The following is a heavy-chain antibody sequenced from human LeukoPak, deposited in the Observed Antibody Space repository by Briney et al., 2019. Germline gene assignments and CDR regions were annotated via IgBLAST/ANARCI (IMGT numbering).Heavy chain of an antibody. CDR2: ISSSSSYI. D-gene: IGHD3-3*01. V-gene: IGHV3-21*04. Sequence: GGSLRLSCAASGFTFSSYSMNWVRQAPGKGLEWVSSISSSSSYIYYADSVKGRFTISRDNAKNSLYLQMNSLRAEDTAVYYCAKYRYYDFWSGYHYFDYWGQGTLVTVSS. CDR1: GFTFSSYS. J-gene: IGHJ4*02. CDR3: AKYRYYDFWSGYHYFDY.